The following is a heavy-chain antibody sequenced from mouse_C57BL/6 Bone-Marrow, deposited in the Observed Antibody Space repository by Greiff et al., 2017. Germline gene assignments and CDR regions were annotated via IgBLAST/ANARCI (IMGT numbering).Heavy chain of an antibody. CDR3: TTLYYYGSSSYYFDY. CDR2: IDPENGDT. Sequence: VQLQQSGAELVRPGASVKLSCTASGFNIKDDYMHWVKQRPEQGLEWIGWIDPENGDTEYASKFQGKATITADTSSNTAYLQLSSLTSVDTAVYYCTTLYYYGSSSYYFDYWGQGTTLTVSS. V-gene: IGHV14-4*01. CDR1: GFNIKDDY. D-gene: IGHD1-1*01. J-gene: IGHJ2*01.